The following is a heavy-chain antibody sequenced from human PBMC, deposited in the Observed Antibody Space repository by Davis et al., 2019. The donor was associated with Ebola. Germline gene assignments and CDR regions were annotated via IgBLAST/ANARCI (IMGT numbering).Heavy chain of an antibody. CDR1: GVSISRHY. V-gene: IGHV4-59*03. D-gene: IGHD3-10*01. CDR2: IYYTGSA. Sequence: PSETLSLTCTVSGVSISRHYWSWIRQPPGKRLEWFGSIYYTGSAYYNYSLASRATISVDTSKNQFSLKLTSVTAADTAMYYCSERGSSVWGQGTLVTVSS. J-gene: IGHJ4*02. CDR3: SERGSSV.